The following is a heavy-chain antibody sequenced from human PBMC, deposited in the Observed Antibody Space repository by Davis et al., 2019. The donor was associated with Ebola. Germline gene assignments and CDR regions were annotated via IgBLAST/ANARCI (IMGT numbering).Heavy chain of an antibody. CDR1: GGTLSSYA. D-gene: IGHD3-22*01. Sequence: SVKVSCKASGGTLSSYAITWVRQTRGQGLEWMGGIIPMFGTANYAQKFQGRVTITADESTNTAYMELSTLRSEDTAVYYCTFYVTSGYSLPRRGYLVYWGQGTLVTVSS. J-gene: IGHJ4*02. CDR3: TFYVTSGYSLPRRGYLVY. V-gene: IGHV1-69*13. CDR2: IIPMFGTA.